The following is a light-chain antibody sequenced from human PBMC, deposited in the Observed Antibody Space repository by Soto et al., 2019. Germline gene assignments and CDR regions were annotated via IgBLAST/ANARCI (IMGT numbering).Light chain of an antibody. J-gene: IGKJ4*01. CDR3: QQGSSFPVT. CDR2: AAS. CDR1: QRLSSW. Sequence: DIQMTQSPSSVSASVGDRVTITCRARQRLSSWLSWYQQKPGRAPKLLIYAASTLQSGVPSRFSGSGSGTDFTLTISSPQPEDFATYYCQQGSSFPVTFGGGTKVEVK. V-gene: IGKV1-12*01.